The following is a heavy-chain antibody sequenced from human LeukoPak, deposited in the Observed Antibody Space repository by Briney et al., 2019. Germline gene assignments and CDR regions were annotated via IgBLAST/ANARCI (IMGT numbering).Heavy chain of an antibody. Sequence: PSETLSLTCTVSGGSISISSYYWSWTRQSPGKGLEWIGYVFYSGKTDYSPSLRSRVSMSVDTSKNQFSLKVTSVTAADTAVYYCARDTNLRDSFDIWGQGTMVTVSS. CDR3: ARDTNLRDSFDI. CDR1: GGSISISSYY. CDR2: VFYSGKT. D-gene: IGHD2-8*01. V-gene: IGHV4-61*01. J-gene: IGHJ3*02.